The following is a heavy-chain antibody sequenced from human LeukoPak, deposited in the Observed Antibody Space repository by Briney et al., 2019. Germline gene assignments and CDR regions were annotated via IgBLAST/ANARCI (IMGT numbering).Heavy chain of an antibody. J-gene: IGHJ4*02. Sequence: GGSLRLSCAASGFAFSTYGMSWVRQAPGKGLEWVSAIRNSGDSPYYADSVKGRFTISRDNSKNTLYLQMYSLRAEDTAEYYCAKPTIVVDFDYWGQGTLVTVSS. CDR1: GFAFSTYG. CDR2: IRNSGDSP. CDR3: AKPTIVVDFDY. D-gene: IGHD3-22*01. V-gene: IGHV3-23*01.